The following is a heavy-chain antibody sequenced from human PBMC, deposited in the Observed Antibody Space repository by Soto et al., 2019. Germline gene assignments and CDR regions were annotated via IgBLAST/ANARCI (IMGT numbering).Heavy chain of an antibody. D-gene: IGHD3-3*01. Sequence: GASVKVSCKASGDTYTSYYIHWVRQAPGQGLGWMGTFNPSGGGTFYAQKFQGRVTMTRDTSISTAYMELSRLRSDDTAVYYCARGRHNYDFWSGYYEEYYYGMDVWGQGTTVTVSS. CDR1: GDTYTSYY. CDR2: FNPSGGGT. CDR3: ARGRHNYDFWSGYYEEYYYGMDV. V-gene: IGHV1-2*02. J-gene: IGHJ6*02.